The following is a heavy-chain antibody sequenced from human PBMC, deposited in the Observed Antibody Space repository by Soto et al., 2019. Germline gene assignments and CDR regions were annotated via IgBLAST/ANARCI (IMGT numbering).Heavy chain of an antibody. J-gene: IGHJ3*02. CDR2: IDYSGST. Sequence: SETLSLTCTVSGDSVSSGSYYWSWIRQPPGKGLEWIGYIDYSGSTNYSPSLKSRVTISVDRSKNQFSLKLRSVTAADTAVYYCARDSAILGASIWGQGTMGTVSS. V-gene: IGHV4-61*01. CDR1: GDSVSSGSYY. CDR3: ARDSAILGASI. D-gene: IGHD1-26*01.